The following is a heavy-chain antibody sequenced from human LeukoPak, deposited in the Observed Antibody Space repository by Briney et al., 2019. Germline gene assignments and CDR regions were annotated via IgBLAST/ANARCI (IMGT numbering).Heavy chain of an antibody. J-gene: IGHJ4*02. V-gene: IGHV3-11*04. Sequence: YYXRWVRQAPGKGLEWVSYISSSGSTIYYADSGKGRFTIARDNGKNSLYLQMNSLRAEDTAIYYCARNTGELDYWGQGTLVTVSS. CDR3: ARNTGELDY. D-gene: IGHD7-27*01. CDR2: ISSSGSTI. CDR1: YY.